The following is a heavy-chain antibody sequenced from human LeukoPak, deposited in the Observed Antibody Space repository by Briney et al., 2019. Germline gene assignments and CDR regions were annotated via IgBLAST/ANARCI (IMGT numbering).Heavy chain of an antibody. V-gene: IGHV5-51*01. CDR3: ARQWGGAVAGIDY. Sequence: GESLKISCKGSGYSFINYWIGWVRQMPGKGLEWLGIIYPGDSDTRYSPSFQGQVTISADKSISTAYLQWSSLMASDTAIYYCARQWGGAVAGIDYWGQGTLVTVSS. CDR1: GYSFINYW. J-gene: IGHJ4*02. CDR2: IYPGDSDT. D-gene: IGHD6-19*01.